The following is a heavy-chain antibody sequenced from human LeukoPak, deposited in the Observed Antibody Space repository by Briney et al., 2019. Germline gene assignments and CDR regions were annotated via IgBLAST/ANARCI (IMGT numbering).Heavy chain of an antibody. D-gene: IGHD6-13*01. CDR1: GFTFSSYE. CDR3: ARDPASSSWFDF. V-gene: IGHV3-48*03. Sequence: GGSLRLSCAASGFTFSSYEMNWVRQAPGKGLEWVSYITASGGSTSYVDSVKGRFTIFRDNAKNSLYLRMNSLRAEDTAVYYCARDPASSSWFDFWGQGTLVIVSS. CDR2: ITASGGST. J-gene: IGHJ4*02.